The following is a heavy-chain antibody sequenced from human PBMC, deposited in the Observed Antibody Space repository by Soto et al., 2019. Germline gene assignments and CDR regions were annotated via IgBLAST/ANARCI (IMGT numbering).Heavy chain of an antibody. J-gene: IGHJ4*02. CDR3: ARDGFLTLIVEFAY. D-gene: IGHD3-22*01. CDR2: ISYDGDNK. V-gene: IGHV3-30-3*01. CDR1: GFTINNYA. Sequence: QVQLVESGGGVVQPGRSLRLSCAASGFTINNYAIHWVRQVPGKGLEWVAVISYDGDNKYYADSVKGRFTISRDNSNNTLYLQMNSLRVEDTAVYYCARDGFLTLIVEFAYWGQGTLVTVSS.